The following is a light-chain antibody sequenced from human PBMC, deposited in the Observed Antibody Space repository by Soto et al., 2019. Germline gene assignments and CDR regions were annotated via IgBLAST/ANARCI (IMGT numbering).Light chain of an antibody. CDR3: IQATYWPYT. J-gene: IGKJ2*01. CDR1: QSLVHSDGNTY. Sequence: DVVMTQSPLSLPVTFGQPASISCRSSQSLVHSDGNTYLNWFHQRPGQSPRRLIYKISNRYSGVPDRLGGSGSGTDFTLKISRVEAEDVFGVYFCIQATYWPYTFGQGTKLDIK. V-gene: IGKV2-30*02. CDR2: KIS.